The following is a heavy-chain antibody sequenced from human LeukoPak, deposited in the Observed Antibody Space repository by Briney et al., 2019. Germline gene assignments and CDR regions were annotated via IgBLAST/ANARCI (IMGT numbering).Heavy chain of an antibody. CDR2: INPSGGST. J-gene: IGHJ4*02. Sequence: ASVKVSCKASGHTFTGYYMHWVRQAPGQGLEWMGIINPSGGSTSYAQKFQGRVTMTRDTSTSTVYMELSSLRSEDTAVYYCARDPPRGYSVWGQGTLVTVSS. D-gene: IGHD5-18*01. CDR3: ARDPPRGYSV. V-gene: IGHV1-46*01. CDR1: GHTFTGYY.